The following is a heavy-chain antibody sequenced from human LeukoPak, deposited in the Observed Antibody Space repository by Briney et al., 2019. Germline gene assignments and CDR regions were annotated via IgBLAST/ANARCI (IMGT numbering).Heavy chain of an antibody. J-gene: IGHJ6*02. V-gene: IGHV1-69*13. D-gene: IGHD6-13*01. Sequence: SVKVSCKASGGTFSSYAISWGRQAPGQGLEGMGGIIPIFGTANYAQKFQGRVMITSDESTSPAYMELSSLRSEDTAVYYCARDHSSERIAAAGARGYYYYGMDVWGQGTTVTVSS. CDR3: ARDHSSERIAAAGARGYYYYGMDV. CDR2: IIPIFGTA. CDR1: GGTFSSYA.